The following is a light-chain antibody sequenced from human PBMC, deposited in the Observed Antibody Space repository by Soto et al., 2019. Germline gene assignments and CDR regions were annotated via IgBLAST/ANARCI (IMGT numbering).Light chain of an antibody. CDR2: GAS. Sequence: EIVLTQSPGTLSLSPGERATLSCRASQSVSSSYLAWYQHKPGQAPRLLIYGASSRATGIPDRFSGSGSGTDFTLTISRLEPEDFAVYYCQQYDSSAITFGQGTRLEIK. CDR1: QSVSSSY. V-gene: IGKV3-20*01. CDR3: QQYDSSAIT. J-gene: IGKJ5*01.